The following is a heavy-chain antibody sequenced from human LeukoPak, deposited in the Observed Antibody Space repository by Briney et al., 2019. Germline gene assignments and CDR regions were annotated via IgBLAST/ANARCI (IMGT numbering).Heavy chain of an antibody. J-gene: IGHJ4*02. CDR3: AKDRSGSYRSFDY. V-gene: IGHV3-30*18. Sequence: SGGSLRLSCAASGFIFSSYGMHWVRRAPGKGLEWVALISYDGTNQYYADSVKGRFTISRDNSKNTLYLQMNSLRAEDTAVYYCAKDRSGSYRSFDYWGQGTLVTVSS. CDR2: ISYDGTNQ. D-gene: IGHD1-26*01. CDR1: GFIFSSYG.